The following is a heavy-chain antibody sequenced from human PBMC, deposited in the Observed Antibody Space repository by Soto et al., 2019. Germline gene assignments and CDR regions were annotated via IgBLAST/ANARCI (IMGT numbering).Heavy chain of an antibody. CDR2: IYYSGNT. J-gene: IGHJ4*01. Sequence: QLQLQESGPGLVKPSETLSLICTVSGGSIDSSSYYWGWIRQPPGKGLEWIGSIYYSGNTYYNPSLKSRVTISVDTSKNQFSVKLSSVTAADTAMYFCARRMEAVPGPPEDWGHGTLVTVSS. V-gene: IGHV4-39*01. CDR3: ARRMEAVPGPPED. CDR1: GGSIDSSSYY. D-gene: IGHD6-19*01.